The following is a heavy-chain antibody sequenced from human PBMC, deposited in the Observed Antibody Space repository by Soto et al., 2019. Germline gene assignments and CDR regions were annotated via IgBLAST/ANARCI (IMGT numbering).Heavy chain of an antibody. J-gene: IGHJ4*02. Sequence: PGGSLRLSCAASGFTFSTYGMHWVRQAPGKGLEWVAVIWYDGSNEYYADSVKGRFTISRDNSKNTLYLQINSLRAEDTAVYYCARDYTSTSYGFDSWGKGTLVTVSS. D-gene: IGHD2-2*01. CDR2: IWYDGSNE. CDR1: GFTFSTYG. CDR3: ARDYTSTSYGFDS. V-gene: IGHV3-33*01.